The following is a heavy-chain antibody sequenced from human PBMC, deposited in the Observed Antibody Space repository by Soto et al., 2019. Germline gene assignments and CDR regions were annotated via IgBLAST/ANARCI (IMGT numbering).Heavy chain of an antibody. CDR1: VCTCISYL. CDR2: INSDGSST. J-gene: IGHJ3*02. V-gene: IGHV3-74*01. CDR3: ARPVTYYYASSDGDFDI. Sequence: VVSRRRSCSSSVCTCISYLMHLVRQAPVKGLVWVSLINSDGSSTSYADSVKGRFTISRDNDKNTLYLQMNSLRAEDTAVYYCARPVTYYYASSDGDFDICGKGQMVNVSS. D-gene: IGHD3-22*01.